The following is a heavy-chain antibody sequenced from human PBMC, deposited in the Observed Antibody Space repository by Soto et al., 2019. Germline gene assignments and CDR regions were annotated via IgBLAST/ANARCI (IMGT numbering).Heavy chain of an antibody. J-gene: IGHJ6*02. CDR2: INHSGST. D-gene: IGHD2-2*01. V-gene: IGHV4-34*01. CDR1: GGSFSGYY. CDR3: ARDRRLPAAMMPIYYYYYGMDV. Sequence: KPSETLSLTCAVYGGSFSGYYWSWIRQPPGKGLEGIGEINHSGSTNYNPSLKSRVTISADTSKNQFSLKLSSVTAADTAVYYCARDRRLPAAMMPIYYYYYGMDVWGQGTTVTVSS.